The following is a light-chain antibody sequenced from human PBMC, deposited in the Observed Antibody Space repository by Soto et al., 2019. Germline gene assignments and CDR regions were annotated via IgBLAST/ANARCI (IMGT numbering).Light chain of an antibody. CDR1: QSISSY. CDR3: QQSYSTPIT. CDR2: AAS. J-gene: IGKJ5*01. V-gene: IGKV1-39*01. Sequence: IQMTQSPSSLSASVGDRVTITCRASQSISSYLNWYQQKPGKAPKLLIYAASSLQSGVPSRFSGSGSGTDFTLTISSLQPEDFATYYCQQSYSTPITFGQVARLAIK.